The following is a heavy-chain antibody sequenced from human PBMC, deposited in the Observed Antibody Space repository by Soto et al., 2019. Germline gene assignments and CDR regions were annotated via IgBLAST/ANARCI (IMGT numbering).Heavy chain of an antibody. CDR2: ISGPGSIT. CDR3: AKGGFWVQCGMDV. Sequence: EVQLLESGGGLVQPGGSLRLSCAASGSSFSSYAMNWVRQAPGKGLEWVSSISGPGSITYYADSVKGRFTISRDNSKDKLYMETNSLRVEDTAVYYCAKGGFWVQCGMDVWGEGTTVTVSS. CDR1: GSSFSSYA. D-gene: IGHD3-16*01. V-gene: IGHV3-23*01. J-gene: IGHJ6*04.